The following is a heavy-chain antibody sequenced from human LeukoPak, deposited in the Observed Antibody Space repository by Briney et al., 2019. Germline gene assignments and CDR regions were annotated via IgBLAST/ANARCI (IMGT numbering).Heavy chain of an antibody. D-gene: IGHD2-8*01. V-gene: IGHV3-30-3*01. CDR2: ISYDGSNK. J-gene: IGHJ3*02. CDR3: ARTDRLGYCTNGVCYRGGAFDI. Sequence: GGSLRLSCAASGFTFSSYAMHWVRQAPGKGLEWVAVISYDGSNKYYADSVKGRFTISRDNSKNTLYLQMNSLRAEDTAVYYCARTDRLGYCTNGVCYRGGAFDIWGQGIMVTVSS. CDR1: GFTFSSYA.